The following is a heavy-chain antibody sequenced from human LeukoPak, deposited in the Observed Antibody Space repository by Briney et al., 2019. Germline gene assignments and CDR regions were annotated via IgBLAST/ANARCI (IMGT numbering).Heavy chain of an antibody. V-gene: IGHV3-48*01. Sequence: GGSLRLSCAASGFTFSSYSMNWVRQAPGKGLEWVSYISSSSSTIYYADSVKGRFTISRDNAKNSLYLQMNSLRAEDTAVYYCARGIVGLESGYWGQGTLVTVFS. D-gene: IGHD1-26*01. CDR2: ISSSSSTI. CDR1: GFTFSSYS. CDR3: ARGIVGLESGY. J-gene: IGHJ4*02.